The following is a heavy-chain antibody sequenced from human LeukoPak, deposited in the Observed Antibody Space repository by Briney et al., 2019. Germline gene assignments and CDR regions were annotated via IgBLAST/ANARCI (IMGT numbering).Heavy chain of an antibody. CDR2: VYYSGST. V-gene: IGHV4-59*01. Sequence: SETLSLTCTVSGGSISSYYWSWIRQPPGKGLEWIGYVYYSGSTKYNLSLKSRVTISVDTSKNQFSLRLSSVTAADTAVCYCARDWGVSARPGYMDVWGKGTTVTVSS. D-gene: IGHD6-6*01. CDR1: GGSISSYY. CDR3: ARDWGVSARPGYMDV. J-gene: IGHJ6*03.